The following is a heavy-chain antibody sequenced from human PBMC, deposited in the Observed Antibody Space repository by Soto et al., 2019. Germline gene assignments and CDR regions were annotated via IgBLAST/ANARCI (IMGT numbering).Heavy chain of an antibody. V-gene: IGHV1-18*01. CDR3: ARAAYEILTGYYRR. Sequence: QVQLVQSGAEVKKPGASVKVSCKASGYTFTSYGISWVRQAPGQGLEWMGWISAYNGNPNYAQKFQDRVTMTTDTATSTAYMELRSLRSDDTAVYYCARAAYEILTGYYRRWGQGTLVTVSS. D-gene: IGHD3-9*01. CDR2: ISAYNGNP. CDR1: GYTFTSYG. J-gene: IGHJ4*02.